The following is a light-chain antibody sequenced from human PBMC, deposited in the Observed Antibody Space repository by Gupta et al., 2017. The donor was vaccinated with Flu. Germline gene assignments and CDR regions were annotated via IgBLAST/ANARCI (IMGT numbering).Light chain of an antibody. Sequence: PGTLSVSPGERVTPSCRASQTGYNNLAWYQQKPGQAPRLLIYDASTRATGIPARFSGGGSGTDFTLTISGLQSEDFAVYYCQQYTAWPLTFGGGTKVEIK. CDR2: DAS. CDR3: QQYTAWPLT. V-gene: IGKV3-15*01. CDR1: QTGYNN. J-gene: IGKJ4*01.